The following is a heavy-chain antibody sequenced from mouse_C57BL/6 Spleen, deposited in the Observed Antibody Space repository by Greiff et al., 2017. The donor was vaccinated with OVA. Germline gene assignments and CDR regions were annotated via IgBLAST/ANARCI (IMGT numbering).Heavy chain of an antibody. J-gene: IGHJ2*01. Sequence: DVKLVESGGGLVKPGGSLKLSCAASGFTFSSYAMSWVRQTPEKRLEWVATISDGGSYTYYPDNVKGRFTISRDNAKNNLYLQMSHLKSEDTAMYYCAREGVVTSYFDYWGQGTTLTVSS. CDR2: ISDGGSYT. CDR3: AREGVVTSYFDY. CDR1: GFTFSSYA. D-gene: IGHD2-5*01. V-gene: IGHV5-4*01.